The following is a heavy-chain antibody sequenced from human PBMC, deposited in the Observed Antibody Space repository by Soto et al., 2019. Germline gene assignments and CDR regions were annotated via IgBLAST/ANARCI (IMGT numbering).Heavy chain of an antibody. CDR2: ISGSGGST. J-gene: IGHJ3*02. CDR3: AKDQSICDFWSGSYDAFDI. CDR1: GFTFSSYA. V-gene: IGHV3-23*01. Sequence: PGGSLRLSCAASGFTFSSYAMSWVRQAPGKGLEWVSAISGSGGSTYYADSVKGRFTISRDNSKNTLYLQMNSLRAEDTAVYYCAKDQSICDFWSGSYDAFDIWGQGTMVTVS. D-gene: IGHD3-3*01.